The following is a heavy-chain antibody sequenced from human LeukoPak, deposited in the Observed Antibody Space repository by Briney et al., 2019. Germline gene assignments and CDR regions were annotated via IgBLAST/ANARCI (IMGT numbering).Heavy chain of an antibody. V-gene: IGHV3-30*04. CDR3: ARDRVVYHYYYCMAV. CDR2: ISSDRSNK. Sequence: RGGSLRLSCKASGFTFTSYAMNWVRQAPGQGLERLAVISSDRSNKYYADSVQDRFTIPRDNSKNTLYLQMNSLRADHTAVYYCARDRVVYHYYYCMAVCSKEPSVTLPS. J-gene: IGHJ6*04. CDR1: GFTFTSYA.